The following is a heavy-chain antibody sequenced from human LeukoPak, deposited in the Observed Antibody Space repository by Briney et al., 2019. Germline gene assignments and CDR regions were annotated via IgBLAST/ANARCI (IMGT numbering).Heavy chain of an antibody. Sequence: PGGSLRLSCAASGFTVSSNYMSWVRQAPGKGLEWVSVIYSGGSTYYADSVKGRFTISRDSSKNTLYLQMNSLSADDTAVYYCAKAMYYYDRSGYAAAYYFDYWGQGTLVTVSS. V-gene: IGHV3-53*01. CDR2: IYSGGST. CDR3: AKAMYYYDRSGYAAAYYFDY. J-gene: IGHJ4*02. D-gene: IGHD3-22*01. CDR1: GFTVSSNY.